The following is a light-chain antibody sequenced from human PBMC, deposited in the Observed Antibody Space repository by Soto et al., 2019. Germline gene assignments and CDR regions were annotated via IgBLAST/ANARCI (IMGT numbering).Light chain of an antibody. CDR2: KAS. CDR1: QTIRSL. Sequence: DIQMTQSAVSLSASVGDRVTITWLASQTIRSLFGWYQQKTGKAPKLLIHKASTLKSGVPSRFSGSGSWTEFTRNIRSLQSEAFAVYYCQQSNNWPPQITFFQGTRLA. CDR3: QQSNNWPPQIT. V-gene: IGKV1-5*03. J-gene: IGKJ5*01.